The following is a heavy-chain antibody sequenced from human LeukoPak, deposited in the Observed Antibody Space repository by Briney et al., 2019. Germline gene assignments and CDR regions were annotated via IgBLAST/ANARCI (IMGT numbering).Heavy chain of an antibody. J-gene: IGHJ5*02. D-gene: IGHD5/OR15-5a*01. CDR1: GYTFTRYG. Sequence: ASVKVSCKASGYTFTRYGISWMRQAPGQGLEWMGWISAYNGNTNYAQKLQGRVTMTTDTSTSTAYMELRSLRSDDTAVYYCARDEGVFNWFDPWGQGTLVTVSS. V-gene: IGHV1-18*01. CDR2: ISAYNGNT. CDR3: ARDEGVFNWFDP.